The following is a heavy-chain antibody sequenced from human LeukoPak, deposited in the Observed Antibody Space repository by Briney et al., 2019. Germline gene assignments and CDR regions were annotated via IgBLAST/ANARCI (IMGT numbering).Heavy chain of an antibody. V-gene: IGHV3-7*01. Sequence: GGSLRLSCAASGFTCSSYWMSWVRQAPGKGLEWVANIKQDGSEKYYVDSVKGRFTISRDNAKNSLYLQMNSLRAEDTAVYYCARENGSSWYQNNWFDPWGQGTLVTVSS. D-gene: IGHD6-13*01. CDR2: IKQDGSEK. CDR3: ARENGSSWYQNNWFDP. J-gene: IGHJ5*02. CDR1: GFTCSSYW.